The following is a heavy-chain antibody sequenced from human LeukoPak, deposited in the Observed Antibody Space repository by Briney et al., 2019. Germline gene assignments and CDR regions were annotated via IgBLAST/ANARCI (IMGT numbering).Heavy chain of an antibody. CDR1: GFTFSSYW. J-gene: IGHJ4*02. CDR2: IASDGSST. Sequence: GGSLRLPCAASGFTFSSYWMNWVRQAPGKGLVWVSRIASDGSSTTYADSVKGRFSISRDNAKNTLYLQMNSLRVEDTAVYYCARGRPQGNDYWGQGTLVTVSS. V-gene: IGHV3-74*01. D-gene: IGHD4-23*01. CDR3: ARGRPQGNDY.